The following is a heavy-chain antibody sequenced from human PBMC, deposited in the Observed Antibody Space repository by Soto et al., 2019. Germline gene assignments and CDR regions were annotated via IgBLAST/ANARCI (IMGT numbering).Heavy chain of an antibody. J-gene: IGHJ4*02. V-gene: IGHV3-30*18. CDR1: GFTFSSYG. CDR2: ISYDGSDQ. D-gene: IGHD3-10*01. Sequence: QVQLVESGGGVVQPGRSLRLSCAASGFTFSSYGMYWVRQAPGKGLEWVARISYDGSDQCYGDSVKGRFTISRDNSKNILYVQMNSLRREDTAGYYCAKDTGADYWGQGTVVTGSA. CDR3: AKDTGADY.